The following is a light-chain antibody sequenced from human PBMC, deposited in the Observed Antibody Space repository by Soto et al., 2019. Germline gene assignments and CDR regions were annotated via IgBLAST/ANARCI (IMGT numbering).Light chain of an antibody. CDR2: EAS. V-gene: IGKV1-27*01. Sequence: NQMTQSPSSLSASVGDRVTITCRASLGISNYLAWYQQKPGKVPKLLIYEASTLKSGVPSRFSGSGSGTDFTLTISSLQPEDVATYYCQKYNRAPWTFGQGTKVELK. CDR1: LGISNY. CDR3: QKYNRAPWT. J-gene: IGKJ1*01.